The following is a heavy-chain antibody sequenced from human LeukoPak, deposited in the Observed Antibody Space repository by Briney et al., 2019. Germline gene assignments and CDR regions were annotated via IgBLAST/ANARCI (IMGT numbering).Heavy chain of an antibody. Sequence: ASVKVSCKASGGTFSSYAISWVRQAPGQGLEWMGRIIPIFGTANYAQKFQGRVTITTDESTSTAYMELSSLRSEDTAVYYCSRDSRWLQLDAFDIWGQGTMVTVSS. J-gene: IGHJ3*02. CDR3: SRDSRWLQLDAFDI. CDR2: IIPIFGTA. D-gene: IGHD5-24*01. V-gene: IGHV1-69*05. CDR1: GGTFSSYA.